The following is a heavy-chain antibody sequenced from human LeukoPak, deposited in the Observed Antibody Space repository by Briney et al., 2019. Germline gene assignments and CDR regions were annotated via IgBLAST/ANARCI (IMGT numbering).Heavy chain of an antibody. CDR1: GFTFRSYA. D-gene: IGHD3-10*01. V-gene: IGHV3-30*04. J-gene: IGHJ5*02. CDR3: ARDSLRFRPYGSGSYYWFDP. Sequence: GGSLRLSCAASGFTFRSYAMHWVRQAPGKGLEWVAVISYDGSNKYYADSVKGRFTISRDNSKNTLYLQMNSLRAEDTAVYYCARDSLRFRPYGSGSYYWFDPWGQGTLVTVSS. CDR2: ISYDGSNK.